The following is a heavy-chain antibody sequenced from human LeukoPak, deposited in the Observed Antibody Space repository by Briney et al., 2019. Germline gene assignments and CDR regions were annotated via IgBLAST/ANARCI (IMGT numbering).Heavy chain of an antibody. V-gene: IGHV1-18*01. CDR1: GYTFTSYG. CDR2: VSACNGNT. D-gene: IGHD6-13*01. J-gene: IGHJ4*02. Sequence: GASVKVSCKASGYTFTSYGISWVRQAPGQGLEWMGWVSACNGNTNYAQKLQGRVTMTTDTSTSTAYMELRSLRSDDTAVYYCARGDSSSWYARPFDYWGQGTLVTVSS. CDR3: ARGDSSSWYARPFDY.